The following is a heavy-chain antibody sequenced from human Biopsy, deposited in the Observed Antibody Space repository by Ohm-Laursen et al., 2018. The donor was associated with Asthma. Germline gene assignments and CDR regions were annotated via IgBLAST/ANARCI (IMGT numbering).Heavy chain of an antibody. CDR3: VKDIRLQLWGFDS. J-gene: IGHJ4*02. D-gene: IGHD6-13*01. CDR2: VSWNSGSI. CDR1: GFTFDDYA. V-gene: IGHV3-9*01. Sequence: RLSWAGSGFTFDDYAMHWVLQAPGKGLEWVSGVSWNSGSIDYADSVKGRFTISRGNAKNSLYLQMNSLRGADTALYYCVKDIRLQLWGFDSWGQGTLVTVSS.